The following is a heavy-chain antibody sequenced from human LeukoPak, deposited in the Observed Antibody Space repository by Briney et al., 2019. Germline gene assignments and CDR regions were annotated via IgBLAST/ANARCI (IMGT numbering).Heavy chain of an antibody. CDR2: ISSSGITT. D-gene: IGHD6-19*01. V-gene: IGHV3-11*01. Sequence: GGSLRLSCAASGFTFSDYYMSWIRQAPGKGLEWVSSISSSGITTYYADSVKGRFTISRANAKNSLYLQMNSLRAEDTAVYYCAKDGLAVAGTLLDDIWGQGTMVTVSS. CDR1: GFTFSDYY. CDR3: AKDGLAVAGTLLDDI. J-gene: IGHJ3*02.